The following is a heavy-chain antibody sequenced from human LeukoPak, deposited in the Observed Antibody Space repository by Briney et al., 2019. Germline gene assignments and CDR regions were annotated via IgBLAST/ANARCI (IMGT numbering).Heavy chain of an antibody. CDR1: RFTFTTYS. V-gene: IGHV3-21*04. D-gene: IGHD3-10*01. CDR3: AKTLVRGVIEPSRAFDI. CDR2: ISSSGTYL. J-gene: IGHJ3*02. Sequence: GGSLTLSCAASRFTFTTYSMNWVRQAPGKGLEWVSSISSSGTYLYYADSVKGRFTISRDNAKNTLYLQMNSLRAEDTAVYYCAKTLVRGVIEPSRAFDIWGQGTMVTVSS.